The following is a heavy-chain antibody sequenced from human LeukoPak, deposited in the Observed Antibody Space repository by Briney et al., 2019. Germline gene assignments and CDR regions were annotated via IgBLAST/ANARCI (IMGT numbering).Heavy chain of an antibody. CDR2: INHSGST. Sequence: PSETLSLTCAVYGGSFSGYYWSWIRQPPGKGLEWIGEINHSGSTNYNPSLKSRVTISVDTSKNQFSLKLSSVTAADTAVYYCARGIRSAAQGYWGQGTLVTVSS. D-gene: IGHD6-13*01. CDR3: ARGIRSAAQGY. CDR1: GGSFSGYY. J-gene: IGHJ4*02. V-gene: IGHV4-34*01.